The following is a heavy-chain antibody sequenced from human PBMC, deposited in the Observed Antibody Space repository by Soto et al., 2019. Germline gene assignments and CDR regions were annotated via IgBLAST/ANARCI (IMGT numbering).Heavy chain of an antibody. CDR1: GYIFTTYG. Sequence: QDQLVQSGAEVKKPGASVKVSCKSSGYIFTTYGIGWVRQAPGQGLEWMGWISAYNGNTDYAQKLQDRVTMTTDTSTSTAYLELRTLRSDDTAVYYCVRATRFDAFDIWGQGTMVTVSS. CDR2: ISAYNGNT. CDR3: VRATRFDAFDI. V-gene: IGHV1-18*01. J-gene: IGHJ3*02.